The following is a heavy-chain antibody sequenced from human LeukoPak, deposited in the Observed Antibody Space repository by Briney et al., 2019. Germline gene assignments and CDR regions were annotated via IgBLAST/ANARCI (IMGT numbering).Heavy chain of an antibody. CDR3: ARDLAVAAYFDY. V-gene: IGHV4-38-2*02. D-gene: IGHD6-19*01. Sequence: SETLSLTCTVSGYSISSGYYWGWIRQPPGKGLEWIGSIYHSGSTYYNPSLKSRVTISVDTSKNQFSLKLSSVTAADTAVYYCARDLAVAAYFDYWGQGTLVTVSS. CDR2: IYHSGST. CDR1: GYSISSGYY. J-gene: IGHJ4*02.